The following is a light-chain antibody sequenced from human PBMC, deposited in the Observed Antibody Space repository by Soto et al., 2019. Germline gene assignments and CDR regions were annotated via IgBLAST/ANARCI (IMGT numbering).Light chain of an antibody. CDR2: EAS. CDR3: QQRSNWPRT. CDR1: QTVSSS. J-gene: IGKJ1*01. V-gene: IGKV3-11*01. Sequence: EIVFTHSPATLSFSRGERATLSCRASQTVSSSLAWYQQKPGQAPRLLIYEASNRATGIPARFSGSGSGADFTLTISSLEPEDLAVYYCQQRSNWPRTFGQGTKVDIK.